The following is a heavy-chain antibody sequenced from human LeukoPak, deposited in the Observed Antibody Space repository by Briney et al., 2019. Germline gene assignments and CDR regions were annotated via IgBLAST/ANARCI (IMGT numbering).Heavy chain of an antibody. CDR3: ARGRAQQQLPYYFDY. V-gene: IGHV4-31*03. D-gene: IGHD6-13*01. Sequence: SETLSLTCTVSGGSISSGGYYWSWIRQHPGKGLEWIEYIYYSGSTYYNPSLKSRVTISVDTSKNQFSLKLSSVTAADAAVYCCARGRAQQQLPYYFDYWGQGTLVTVSS. J-gene: IGHJ4*02. CDR2: IYYSGST. CDR1: GGSISSGGYY.